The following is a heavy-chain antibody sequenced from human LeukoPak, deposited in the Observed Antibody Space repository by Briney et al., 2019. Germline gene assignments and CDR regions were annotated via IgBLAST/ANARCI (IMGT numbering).Heavy chain of an antibody. CDR2: IIPIFGTA. Sequence: APVKVSCKASGATFCSYAISWVRQAPGHGLGCMGGIIPIFGTANYAQKVQGRGTITTDESTSTAYMELSSLRCEDTAVYYCARADYYGSGSYYKDYYYYMDVWGKGTAVTVSS. CDR3: ARADYYGSGSYYKDYYYYMDV. J-gene: IGHJ6*03. D-gene: IGHD3-10*01. CDR1: GATFCSYA. V-gene: IGHV1-69*05.